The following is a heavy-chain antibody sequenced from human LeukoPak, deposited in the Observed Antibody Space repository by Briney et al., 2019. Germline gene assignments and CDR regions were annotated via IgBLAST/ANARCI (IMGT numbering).Heavy chain of an antibody. D-gene: IGHD3-22*01. Sequence: GGSLRLSCAASGFTFSSYAMSWVRQAPGKGLEWVSAISGSGGSTYYADSVKGRFTISRDNSKNTLYLQMNSLIAEDTAVYYCAKVCSDSSGYYFSCGDYWGQGTLVTVSS. CDR1: GFTFSSYA. J-gene: IGHJ4*02. CDR3: AKVCSDSSGYYFSCGDY. V-gene: IGHV3-23*01. CDR2: ISGSGGST.